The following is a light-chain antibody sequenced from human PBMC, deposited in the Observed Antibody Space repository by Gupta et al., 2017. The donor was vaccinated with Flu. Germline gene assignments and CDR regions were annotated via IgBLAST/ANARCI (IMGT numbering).Light chain of an antibody. V-gene: IGKV2D-29*01. CDR2: EVS. CDR1: QSLVHTDGKPH. Sequence: EIVMTQTPLSLSVTPGQPASISCKSSQSLVHTDGKPHLYWYLQRPGQPPQLLIYEVSNRFAGVPDRFSGSGSGTDFTLTISRLEAEDVGIYYCMQSIQLPLTFGGGTKVEIK. J-gene: IGKJ4*01. CDR3: MQSIQLPLT.